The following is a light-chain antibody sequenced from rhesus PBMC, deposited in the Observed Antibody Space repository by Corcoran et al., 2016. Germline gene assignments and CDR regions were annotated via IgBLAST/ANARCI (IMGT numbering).Light chain of an antibody. Sequence: QVILTQSPATLSLSPGERATLSCRARQSVSSYLAWYQQKPGQAPRLLIYCASSRATGIPDRFSGSGSGTDFTLTISSLEPEDVGVYHCYQHSSGPFGPGTKLDIK. V-gene: IGKV3-10*01. CDR2: CAS. CDR1: QSVSSY. CDR3: YQHSSGP. J-gene: IGKJ3*01.